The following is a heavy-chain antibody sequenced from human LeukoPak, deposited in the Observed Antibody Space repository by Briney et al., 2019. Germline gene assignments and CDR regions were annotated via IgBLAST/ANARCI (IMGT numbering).Heavy chain of an antibody. D-gene: IGHD6-19*01. CDR3: AKDHLPGIVVADRDY. J-gene: IGHJ4*02. V-gene: IGHV3-23*01. CDR2: ISGSGGTS. Sequence: PGGSLRLSCAASGFTFSSYGMSWVRQAPGKGLEWVSAISGSGGTSYYADSVKGRFTISRDNSKNTLYLQINSLRAEDTAVYYCAKDHLPGIVVADRDYWGQGTLVTVSS. CDR1: GFTFSSYG.